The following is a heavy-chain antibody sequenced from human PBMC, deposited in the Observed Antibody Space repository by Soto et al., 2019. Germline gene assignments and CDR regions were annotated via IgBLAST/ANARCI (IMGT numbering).Heavy chain of an antibody. Sequence: QVDLVQSGAEVKKPGASVTISCKASGSAITRYYIHWVRQAPGRGLEWMGIINPGGGSASYAQKFQDRVNIDKDMSTVAVYMDLRSLRTEAAYVYYCARDTSGWSLNGLDVWGQGTTVNVSS. J-gene: IGHJ6*02. CDR2: INPGGGSA. V-gene: IGHV1-46*01. D-gene: IGHD6-19*01. CDR1: GSAITRYY. CDR3: ARDTSGWSLNGLDV.